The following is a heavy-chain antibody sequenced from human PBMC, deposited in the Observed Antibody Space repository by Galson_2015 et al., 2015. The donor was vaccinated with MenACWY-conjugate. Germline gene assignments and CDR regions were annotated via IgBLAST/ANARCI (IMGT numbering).Heavy chain of an antibody. CDR1: Y. D-gene: IGHD3-10*01. V-gene: IGHV4-39*01. CDR3: ARQGPSGRAFDI. J-gene: IGHJ3*02. Sequence: YWGWIRQSPGKGLEWIGTIYDSGSTYYNPSLKSRVTISVDTSRNQFSLKLSSVTAADTAVYYCARQGPSGRAFDIWGQGTMVTVSS. CDR2: IYDSGST.